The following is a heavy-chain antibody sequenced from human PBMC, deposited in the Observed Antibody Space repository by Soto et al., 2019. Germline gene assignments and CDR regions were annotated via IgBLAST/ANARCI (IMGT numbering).Heavy chain of an antibody. Sequence: ASVKVSCKASGYTFTSYDINWVRQATGQGLEWMGWMNPNSGNTGYAQKFQGRVTMTRNTSISTAYMELSSLRSEDTAVYYCARAESYSSSSSGYYYYYYYMDVWGKGTTVTVSS. J-gene: IGHJ6*03. V-gene: IGHV1-8*01. CDR1: GYTFTSYD. CDR2: MNPNSGNT. CDR3: ARAESYSSSSSGYYYYYYYMDV. D-gene: IGHD6-6*01.